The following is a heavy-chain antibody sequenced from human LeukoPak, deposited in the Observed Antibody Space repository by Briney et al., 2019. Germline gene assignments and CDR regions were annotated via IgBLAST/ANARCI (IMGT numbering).Heavy chain of an antibody. V-gene: IGHV4-34*01. D-gene: IGHD2-8*01. J-gene: IGHJ4*02. CDR3: AILPRGYCTNGVCYIDDY. Sequence: SETLSLTCAVYGGSFSGYYWSWIRQPPGKGLEWIGEINHSGSTNYNPSLKSRVTISVDTSKNQFSLKLSSVTAADTAVYYCAILPRGYCTNGVCYIDDYWGQGTLVTVSP. CDR1: GGSFSGYY. CDR2: INHSGST.